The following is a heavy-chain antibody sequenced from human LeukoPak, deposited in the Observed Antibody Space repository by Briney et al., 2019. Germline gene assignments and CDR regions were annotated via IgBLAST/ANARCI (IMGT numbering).Heavy chain of an antibody. CDR1: GYTFTGYY. Sequence: ASVKVSCKASGYTFTGYYMHWVRQAPGQGLERMGWINPNSGGTNYAQKFQGRVTMTRDTSISTAYMELSRLRSDDTAVYYCARDKLRYYYGSGSYYYYYMDVWGKGTTVTISS. J-gene: IGHJ6*03. CDR3: ARDKLRYYYGSGSYYYYYMDV. D-gene: IGHD3-10*01. V-gene: IGHV1-2*02. CDR2: INPNSGGT.